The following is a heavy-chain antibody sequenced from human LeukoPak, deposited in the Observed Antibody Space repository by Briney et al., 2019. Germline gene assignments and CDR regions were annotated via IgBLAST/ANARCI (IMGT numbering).Heavy chain of an antibody. CDR1: GGSVSSGSYY. V-gene: IGHV4-61*01. J-gene: IGHJ4*02. D-gene: IGHD3-22*01. Sequence: PSETLSLTCTVSGGSVSSGSYYWSWIRQPPGKGLEWIGYIYYSGSTNYNPSLKSRVTISVDTSKNQFSLKLSSVTAADTAVYYCARAKRGYDSSGYYSGLDYWGQGTLVTVSS. CDR2: IYYSGST. CDR3: ARAKRGYDSSGYYSGLDY.